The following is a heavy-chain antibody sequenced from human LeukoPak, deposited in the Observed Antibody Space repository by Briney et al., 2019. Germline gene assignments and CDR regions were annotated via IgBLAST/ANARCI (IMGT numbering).Heavy chain of an antibody. CDR2: IWYDGSNK. J-gene: IGHJ4*02. V-gene: IGHV3-30*19. CDR1: GFTFSSYG. Sequence: GGSLRLSCAASGFTFSSYGMHWVRQAPGKGLEWVAVIWYDGSNKYYADSVKGRFTISRDNSKNTLYLQMNSLRAEDTAVYYCARDRKRPEIDYWGQGTLVTVSS. CDR3: ARDRKRPEIDY.